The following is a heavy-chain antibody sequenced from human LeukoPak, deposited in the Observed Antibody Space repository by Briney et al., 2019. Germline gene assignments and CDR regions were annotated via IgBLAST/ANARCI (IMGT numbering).Heavy chain of an antibody. Sequence: HTGGSLRLSCAASGFTFSSYAMSWVRQAPGKGLEWVSAISGSGGSTYYADSVKGRFTISRDNSKNTLYLQMNSLRAEDTAVYYCAKDNVLTTAPFDYWGQGTLVTVSS. CDR2: ISGSGGST. D-gene: IGHD4-17*01. CDR3: AKDNVLTTAPFDY. CDR1: GFTFSSYA. V-gene: IGHV3-23*01. J-gene: IGHJ4*02.